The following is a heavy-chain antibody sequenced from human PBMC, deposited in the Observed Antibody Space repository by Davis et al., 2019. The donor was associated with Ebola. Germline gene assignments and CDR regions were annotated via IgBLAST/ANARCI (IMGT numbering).Heavy chain of an antibody. V-gene: IGHV4-59*11. J-gene: IGHJ4*02. CDR3: AGARDGYPLGF. CDR2: VYRTGST. Sequence: PSETLSLTCTVSGASFTSHYWSWIRQPPGKGLEWIAYVYRTGSTNYNPSLKGRVTISVDTPKNQFSLKVYSVTAADTAVYYCAGARDGYPLGFWGQGTLVTVSS. CDR1: GASFTSHY. D-gene: IGHD5-24*01.